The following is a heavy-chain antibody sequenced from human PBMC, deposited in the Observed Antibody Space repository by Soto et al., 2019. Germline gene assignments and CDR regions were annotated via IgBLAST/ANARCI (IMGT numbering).Heavy chain of an antibody. Sequence: ASVKVSCKASGYTFTSYGISWVRQAPGQGLEWMGWISAYNGNTNYAQKLQGRVTMTTDTSTSTAYMELRSLRSDDTAVYYCGRDCSSTSCYRALYYYYGMDVWGQGTTVTVSS. D-gene: IGHD2-2*02. CDR1: GYTFTSYG. CDR3: GRDCSSTSCYRALYYYYGMDV. J-gene: IGHJ6*02. V-gene: IGHV1-18*04. CDR2: ISAYNGNT.